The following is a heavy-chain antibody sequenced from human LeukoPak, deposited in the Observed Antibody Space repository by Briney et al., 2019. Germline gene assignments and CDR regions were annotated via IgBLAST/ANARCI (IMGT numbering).Heavy chain of an antibody. CDR1: GFIFSEYA. Sequence: GGSLRLSCAASGFIFSEYAMHWVRQAPGKGLEWVTVISYDGSYKYYAEFVKGRFTISRDASKNTLYLHMDSLRTEDTAVYYCARGLLSGSYYGFTFNIWGQGTMVTVSS. J-gene: IGHJ3*02. CDR2: ISYDGSYK. V-gene: IGHV3-30*04. CDR3: ARGLLSGSYYGFTFNI. D-gene: IGHD1-26*01.